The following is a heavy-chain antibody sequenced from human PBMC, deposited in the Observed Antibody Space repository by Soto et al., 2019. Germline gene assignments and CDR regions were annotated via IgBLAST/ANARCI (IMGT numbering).Heavy chain of an antibody. Sequence: QVQLQESGPGLVKPSETLSLTCTVSGGSVSSGSYYWSWIRQPPGKGLEWIGYIYYSGSTNYNPSLKRRFTISVDTSKNQFSLKLSSVTAADTAVYYCARRFRQGGAFDIWGQGTMVTVSS. D-gene: IGHD1-26*01. V-gene: IGHV4-61*01. CDR1: GGSVSSGSYY. CDR2: IYYSGST. CDR3: ARRFRQGGAFDI. J-gene: IGHJ3*02.